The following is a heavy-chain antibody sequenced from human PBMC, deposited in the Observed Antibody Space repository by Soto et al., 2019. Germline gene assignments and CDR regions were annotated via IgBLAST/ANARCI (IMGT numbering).Heavy chain of an antibody. CDR3: ARGPSADKVDY. V-gene: IGHV4-30-4*01. Sequence: QVQLQESGPGLVEPSQTLSLTCTVSGGSISSGDYYWSWIRQPPGKGLEWIGHIYNSGSTYTNPSVRSRCTISVDTSKNHFSLKLSSVTAADTAIYYCARGPSADKVDYWGQGALVTVSS. CDR1: GGSISSGDYY. J-gene: IGHJ4*02. CDR2: IYNSGST. D-gene: IGHD3-3*01.